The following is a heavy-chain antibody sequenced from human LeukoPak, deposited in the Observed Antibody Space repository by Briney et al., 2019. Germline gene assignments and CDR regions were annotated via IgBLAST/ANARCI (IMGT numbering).Heavy chain of an antibody. Sequence: GRSLRLSCAASGFTFSSYAMSWVRQAPGKGLEWVSAISGSGGSTYYADSVKGRFTISRDNSKNTLYLQMNSLRAEDTAVYYCAKDPYDFWSGYSRDYYFDYWGQGTLVTVSS. CDR3: AKDPYDFWSGYSRDYYFDY. D-gene: IGHD3-3*01. V-gene: IGHV3-23*01. CDR1: GFTFSSYA. CDR2: ISGSGGST. J-gene: IGHJ4*02.